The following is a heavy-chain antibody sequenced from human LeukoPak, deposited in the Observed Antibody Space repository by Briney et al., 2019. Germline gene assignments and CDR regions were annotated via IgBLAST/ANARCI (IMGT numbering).Heavy chain of an antibody. Sequence: SETLSLTCTVSGGSISSYYWSWIRQPPGKGLEWIGYIYYNGSTNYNPSLKSRVTISVDTSKNQFSLKLSSVTAADTAVYYCARDGIQYGDAFDIWGQGTMVTVSS. J-gene: IGHJ3*02. V-gene: IGHV4-59*01. CDR2: IYYNGST. CDR3: ARDGIQYGDAFDI. D-gene: IGHD5-18*01. CDR1: GGSISSYY.